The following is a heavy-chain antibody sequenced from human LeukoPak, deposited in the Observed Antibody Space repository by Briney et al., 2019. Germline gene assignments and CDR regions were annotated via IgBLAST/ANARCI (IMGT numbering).Heavy chain of an antibody. CDR1: GFTFSSHW. CDR2: INQDGSGK. J-gene: IGHJ4*02. D-gene: IGHD3-16*01. V-gene: IGHV3-7*05. CDR3: ARDATPDGIILDY. Sequence: GGSLRLSCAASGFTFSSHWMNWVRQAPGKGLEWLPNINQDGSGKYYVDCVKGRFTIPRDNAKNSLYLQMNGLRAEDTAVYYCARDATPDGIILDYWGQGTLVTVSS.